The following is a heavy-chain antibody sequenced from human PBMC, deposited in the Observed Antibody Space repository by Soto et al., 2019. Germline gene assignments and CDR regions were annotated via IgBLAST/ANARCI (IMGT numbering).Heavy chain of an antibody. Sequence: SETLSLTCTVSGDSINNYYWTWIRQPPGKGLGWIGYIYDSGSTSYNPSLKSRLTISVDTSKNLFSLKLNSVTAADTAIYYCARGTKYYYQGMDVWGQGTTVTVSS. CDR2: IYDSGST. CDR3: ARGTKYYYQGMDV. J-gene: IGHJ6*02. CDR1: GDSINNYY. V-gene: IGHV4-59*01.